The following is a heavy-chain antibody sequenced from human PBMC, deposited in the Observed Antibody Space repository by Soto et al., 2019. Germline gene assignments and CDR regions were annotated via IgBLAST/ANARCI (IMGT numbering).Heavy chain of an antibody. J-gene: IGHJ5*02. CDR2: IYHSGST. D-gene: IGHD4-17*01. Sequence: QLQLQESGSGLVKPSQTLSLTCAVSGGSISSGGYSWSWIRQPPGKGLEWIGYIYHSGSTYYNPSLKSRVTISVGRSKNQFSLKLSSVTAADTAVYYCARRHTPALCGDYGVGWFDPWGQGTLVTVSS. CDR3: ARRHTPALCGDYGVGWFDP. CDR1: GGSISSGGYS. V-gene: IGHV4-30-2*01.